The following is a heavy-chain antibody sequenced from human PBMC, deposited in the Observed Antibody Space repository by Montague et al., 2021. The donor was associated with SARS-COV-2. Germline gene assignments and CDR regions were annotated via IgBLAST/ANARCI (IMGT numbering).Heavy chain of an antibody. V-gene: IGHV2-70*01. CDR3: ARMDILTGYYAYGMDV. CDR1: GFSLSTSGMC. J-gene: IGHJ6*02. CDR2: IDWDYDK. Sequence: VKPTQTLTLTCTFSGFSLSTSGMCVSWIRQPPGKALEWLALIDWDYDKYYSTSLKTRLTISKDTSKNQVVLTMTNTDPVDTATYYCARMDILTGYYAYGMDVWAKGPRSPSP. D-gene: IGHD3-9*01.